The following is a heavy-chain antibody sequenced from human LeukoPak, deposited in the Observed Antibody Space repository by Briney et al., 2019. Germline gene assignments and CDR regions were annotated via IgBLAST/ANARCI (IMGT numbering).Heavy chain of an antibody. Sequence: ASMKVSCKASGYTFTSYGISWVRPAHGHWLDSMGWISAYNGNTNYAQKLQGRVTMTTDTSTSTAYMELRSLRSDDTAVYYCARDLSMVRGVRPYYFDYWGQGTLVTVSS. CDR3: ARDLSMVRGVRPYYFDY. J-gene: IGHJ4*02. CDR1: GYTFTSYG. D-gene: IGHD3-10*01. V-gene: IGHV1-18*01. CDR2: ISAYNGNT.